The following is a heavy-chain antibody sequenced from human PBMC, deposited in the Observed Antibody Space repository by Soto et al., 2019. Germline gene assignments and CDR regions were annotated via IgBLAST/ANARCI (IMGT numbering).Heavy chain of an antibody. Sequence: QVQLVQSGAEVKKPGASVKVSCKASGYTFTSYDINWVRQATGQGLEWMGWMNPNSGNTGYAQKLQXXVXRXXNTSISTAYMELSSLRSEDTAVYYCAREKVGAVDYWGQGTLVTVSS. CDR3: AREKVGAVDY. V-gene: IGHV1-8*01. CDR1: GYTFTSYD. CDR2: MNPNSGNT. D-gene: IGHD1-26*01. J-gene: IGHJ4*02.